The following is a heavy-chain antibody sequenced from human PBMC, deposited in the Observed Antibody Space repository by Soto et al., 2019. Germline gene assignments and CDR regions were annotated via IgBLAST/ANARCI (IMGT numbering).Heavy chain of an antibody. CDR1: GGSISSGGYY. D-gene: IGHD1-20*01. Sequence: TLSLTCTVSGGSISSGGYYWSWIRQHPGKGLEWIGYIYYSGSTYYNPSLKSRVTISVDTSKNQFSLKLSSVTAAGTAVYYCARSYNWNFVYWGQGTLVTVPQ. V-gene: IGHV4-31*03. J-gene: IGHJ4*02. CDR2: IYYSGST. CDR3: ARSYNWNFVY.